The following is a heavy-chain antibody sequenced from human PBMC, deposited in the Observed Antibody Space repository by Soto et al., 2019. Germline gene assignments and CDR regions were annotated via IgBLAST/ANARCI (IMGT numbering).Heavy chain of an antibody. CDR1: GFTFSSYA. Sequence: GGSLRLSCAASGFTFSSYAMSWVRQAPGKGLEWVSAISGSGGSTYYADSVKGRFTISRDNSKNTLYLQMNSLRAEDTAVYYCAKVRGSGRYYYYGMDVWGQGTAVTVSS. J-gene: IGHJ6*02. CDR3: AKVRGSGRYYYYGMDV. D-gene: IGHD3-10*01. V-gene: IGHV3-23*01. CDR2: ISGSGGST.